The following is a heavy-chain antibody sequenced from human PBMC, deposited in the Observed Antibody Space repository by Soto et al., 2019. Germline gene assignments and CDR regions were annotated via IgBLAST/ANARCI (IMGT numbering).Heavy chain of an antibody. D-gene: IGHD3-10*01. J-gene: IGHJ5*02. CDR3: AKVLGGSGSFYGHH. CDR2: ISVSGDST. Sequence: EVQLLESGGGLVQPGGSLRLSCAATGFTFSSYAMSWVRQAPGKGLEWVSVISVSGDSTYYADSVKGRFTVSRDNSKKTMYLQMNSLRAEDTAVYYCAKVLGGSGSFYGHHWGQGTLVTVSS. V-gene: IGHV3-23*01. CDR1: GFTFSSYA.